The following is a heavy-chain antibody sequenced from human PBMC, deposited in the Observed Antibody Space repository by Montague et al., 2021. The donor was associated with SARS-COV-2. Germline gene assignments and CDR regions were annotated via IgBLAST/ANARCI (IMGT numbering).Heavy chain of an antibody. CDR1: GGSISGYY. CDR3: ARIHSSGWAYFFDY. V-gene: IGHV4-59*01. J-gene: IGHJ4*02. CDR2: ISYRGNT. Sequence: SETLSLTCTVSGGSISGYYWSWIRQAPGKELEWIAYISYRGNTNYNPSLKSRVTISLEESKSQFSLKLSSVTAADTAVYYCARIHSSGWAYFFDYWGQGTLVSVSS. D-gene: IGHD6-19*01.